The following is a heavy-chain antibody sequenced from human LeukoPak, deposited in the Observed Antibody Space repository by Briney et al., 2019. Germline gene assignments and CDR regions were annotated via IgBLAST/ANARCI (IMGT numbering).Heavy chain of an antibody. Sequence: SETLSLTCTVSGDSIRRDNYYWGWIRQPPGKGLEWIGSVYYSGSTYYNPSLKSRVSISVDPSKSQFSLKLTSVTAADTAVYYCATHPLLDYWGQGSLVTVSS. D-gene: IGHD3-16*02. V-gene: IGHV4-39*01. CDR2: VYYSGST. J-gene: IGHJ4*02. CDR1: GDSIRRDNYY. CDR3: ATHPLLDY.